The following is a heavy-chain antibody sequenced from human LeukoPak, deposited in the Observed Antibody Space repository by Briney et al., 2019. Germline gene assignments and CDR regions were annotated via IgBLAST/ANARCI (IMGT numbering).Heavy chain of an antibody. J-gene: IGHJ3*02. CDR2: ISIYNGKT. CDR1: GYRFTSYG. Sequence: GASVKVSCKASGYRFTSYGIGWVRQAPGQGLEWVGWISIYNGKTYYAQSLQDRVTMTEDTSTDTAYMELSSLRSEDTAVYYCATDHPVTMIVAHAFDIWGQGTMVTASS. D-gene: IGHD3-22*01. V-gene: IGHV1-18*01. CDR3: ATDHPVTMIVAHAFDI.